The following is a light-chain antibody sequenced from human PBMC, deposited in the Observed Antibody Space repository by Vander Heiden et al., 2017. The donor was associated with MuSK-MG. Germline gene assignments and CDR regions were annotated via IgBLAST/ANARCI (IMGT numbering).Light chain of an antibody. Sequence: QSALTQPASVSGSPGQSITISCTGTSSDVGGYNYVSWYQQHPGKAPKLMIYDVSNRPSGVSNRFSGSKSGNTASLTISGRQAEDEADYYCSSYTSSSTVFGTGTKVTGL. CDR2: DVS. J-gene: IGLJ1*01. CDR1: SSDVGGYNY. CDR3: SSYTSSSTV. V-gene: IGLV2-14*01.